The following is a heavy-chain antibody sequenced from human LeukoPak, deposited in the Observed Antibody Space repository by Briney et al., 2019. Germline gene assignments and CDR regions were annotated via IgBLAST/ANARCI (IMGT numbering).Heavy chain of an antibody. D-gene: IGHD3-10*01. V-gene: IGHV4-59*01. J-gene: IGHJ4*02. CDR1: GGSISSYY. Sequence: SETLSLTCTVSGGSISSYYWSWIRQPPGKGLEWIGYIYYGGSTNYNPSLKSRVTISVDTSKNQFSLKLSSVTAADTAVYYCARGSEGIDYWGQGTLVTVSS. CDR2: IYYGGST. CDR3: ARGSEGIDY.